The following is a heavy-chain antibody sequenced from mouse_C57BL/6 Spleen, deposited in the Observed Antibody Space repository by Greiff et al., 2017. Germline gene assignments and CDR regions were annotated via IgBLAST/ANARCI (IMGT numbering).Heavy chain of an antibody. CDR3: ARTYGSSSWYFDV. CDR2: INPNNGGT. J-gene: IGHJ1*03. Sequence: EVHLVESGPELVKPGASVKMSCKASGYTFTDNNMHWVKQSHGKSLEWIGYINPNNGGTSYNQKFKGKATLTVNKSSSTAYMELRSLTSEDSAVYYCARTYGSSSWYFDVWGTGTTVTVSS. CDR1: GYTFTDNN. V-gene: IGHV1-22*01. D-gene: IGHD1-1*01.